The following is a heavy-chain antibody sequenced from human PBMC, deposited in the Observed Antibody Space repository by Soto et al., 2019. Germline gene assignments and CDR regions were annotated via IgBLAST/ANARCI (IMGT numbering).Heavy chain of an antibody. D-gene: IGHD3-3*01. CDR2: IIPKFGTT. J-gene: IGHJ6*02. V-gene: IGHV1-69*13. CDR1: GGTFSSYD. CDR3: ARGLRRSHYYSDYYGTDV. Sequence: SVKVSCKASGGTFSSYDTSWVRQAPGQGLEWMGGIIPKFGTTNYAQKFQGRVTITADESTSTAYMDLSSLRSEDTAVYYCARGLRRSHYYSDYYGTDVWGQGTMVTVSS.